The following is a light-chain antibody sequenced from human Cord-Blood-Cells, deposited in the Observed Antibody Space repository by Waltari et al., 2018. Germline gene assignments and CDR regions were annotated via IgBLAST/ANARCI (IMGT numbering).Light chain of an antibody. V-gene: IGLV2-14*01. Sequence: QSALTQPASVSGSPGQSITISCTGTSSDVGGYNYVSWYQQHPGTAPKLMIYDVSNRPSGVSNRFSGSKYGNTASLTISGLQAEDEADYYCSSYTSSSTVVFGGGTKLTVL. CDR3: SSYTSSSTVV. J-gene: IGLJ2*01. CDR2: DVS. CDR1: SSDVGGYNY.